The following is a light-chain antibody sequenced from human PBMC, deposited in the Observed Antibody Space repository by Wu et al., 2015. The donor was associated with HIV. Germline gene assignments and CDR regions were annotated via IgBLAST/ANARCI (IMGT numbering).Light chain of an antibody. CDR1: QSISSR. Sequence: DVQMTQSPSTLSASVGDRVTITCRASQSISSRLAWYQQKPGKAPKLLIYKASTLESGVPSRFSGSGSGTEFTLTVSSLQPDDFATYYCQQYDSFVTFGQGTKVDI. CDR2: KAS. V-gene: IGKV1-5*03. J-gene: IGKJ1*01. CDR3: QQYDSFVT.